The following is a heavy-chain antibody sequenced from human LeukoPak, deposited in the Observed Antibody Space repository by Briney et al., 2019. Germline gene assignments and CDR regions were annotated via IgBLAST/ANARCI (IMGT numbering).Heavy chain of an antibody. J-gene: IGHJ4*02. CDR1: GFTFRNFW. V-gene: IGHV3-7*04. Sequence: GGSLRLSCASSGFTFRNFWMSWVRQAPGRGLEWVANIHPEGNEKYHVESVKGRFTISRDNAKSSLFLQMNGLRAEDTAVYYCARGDAFSGDHWGQGTLVTVSS. CDR3: ARGDAFSGDH. CDR2: IHPEGNEK.